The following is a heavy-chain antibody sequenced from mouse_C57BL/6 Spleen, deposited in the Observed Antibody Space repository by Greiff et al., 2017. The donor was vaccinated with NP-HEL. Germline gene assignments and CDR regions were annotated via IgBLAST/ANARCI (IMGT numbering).Heavy chain of an antibody. CDR2: MYPGDGDT. CDR1: GYAFSSSW. J-gene: IGHJ4*01. Sequence: VQLQESGPELVKPGASVKISCKASGYAFSSSWMNWVKQRPGKGLEWIGRMYPGDGDTNYNGKFKGKATLTADKSSSTAYMQLSSLTSEDSAVYFCARRGLLDAMDYWGQGTSVTVSS. CDR3: ARRGLLDAMDY. V-gene: IGHV1-82*01. D-gene: IGHD2-10*01.